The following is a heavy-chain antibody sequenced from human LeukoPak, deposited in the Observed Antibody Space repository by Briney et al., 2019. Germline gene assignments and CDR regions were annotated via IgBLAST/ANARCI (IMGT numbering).Heavy chain of an antibody. CDR2: IYYSGST. D-gene: IGHD3-22*01. CDR1: GGSMNSHY. Sequence: SETLSLTCTVSGGSMNSHYWSWIRQPPGKGPEWMGYIYYSGSTNYNPTFKSRVTMSVDTSKNQFSLRLISVTAADTAVYYCARRGYYDGSGYSFFDQWGQGTLVTVTS. V-gene: IGHV4-59*08. J-gene: IGHJ4*02. CDR3: ARRGYYDGSGYSFFDQ.